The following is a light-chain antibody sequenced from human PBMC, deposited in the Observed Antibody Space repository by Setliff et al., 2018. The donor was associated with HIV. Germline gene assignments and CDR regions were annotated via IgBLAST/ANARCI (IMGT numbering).Light chain of an antibody. CDR1: STDVGGYDS. J-gene: IGLJ1*01. CDR2: DVN. V-gene: IGLV2-11*01. Sequence: QSALTQPRSVSGSPGQSVTISCTTTSTDVGGYDSVSWYQQLPGKAPKLMIYDVNKRPSGIPDRFSGSKPGNTASLTISGLQAADEADYYCCSYGGPSTFYVFGTGTKGTVL. CDR3: CSYGGPSTFYV.